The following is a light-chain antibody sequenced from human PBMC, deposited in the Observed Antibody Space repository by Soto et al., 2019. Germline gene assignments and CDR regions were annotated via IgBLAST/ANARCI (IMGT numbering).Light chain of an antibody. CDR2: GAS. Sequence: EIVLTQSPGTLSLSPGERATLSCRASQSVSSSYLAWYQQKPGQAPRVLIYGASSRATGIPDRFSGSGSGTNFTLTISRLEPEDCAVYYGQQYGSSPRTFGQGTKVEIK. J-gene: IGKJ1*01. CDR1: QSVSSSY. CDR3: QQYGSSPRT. V-gene: IGKV3-20*01.